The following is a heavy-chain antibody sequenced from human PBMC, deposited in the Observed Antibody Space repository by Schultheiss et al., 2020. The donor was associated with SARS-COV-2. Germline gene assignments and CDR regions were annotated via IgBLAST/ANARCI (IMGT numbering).Heavy chain of an antibody. CDR2: ISAYNGNT. V-gene: IGHV1-18*01. D-gene: IGHD1-1*01. CDR3: ARGVGDWNARNWFDP. CDR1: GYTFTSYG. J-gene: IGHJ5*02. Sequence: ASVKVSCKASGYTFTSYGISWVRQAPGQGLEWMGWISAYNGNTNYAQKLQGRVTMTTDTSTSTAYMELRSLRSGDTAVYYCARGVGDWNARNWFDPWGQGTLVTVAS.